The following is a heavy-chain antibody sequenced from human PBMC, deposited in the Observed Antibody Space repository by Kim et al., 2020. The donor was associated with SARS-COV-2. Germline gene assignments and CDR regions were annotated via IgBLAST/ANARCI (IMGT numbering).Heavy chain of an antibody. J-gene: IGHJ3*02. CDR2: TT. V-gene: IGHV3-74*01. Sequence: TTSYADSVKGRFTNSRDNTKNTLYMQMNSLRAEDTAVYYCARARERAFDIWGQGTMVTVSS. CDR3: ARARERAFDI.